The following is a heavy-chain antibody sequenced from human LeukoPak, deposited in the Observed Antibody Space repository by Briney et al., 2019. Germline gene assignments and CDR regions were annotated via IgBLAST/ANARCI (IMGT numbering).Heavy chain of an antibody. J-gene: IGHJ3*01. CDR3: ARQGYYDNSGYYAAFGF. CDR1: GYSISSGYY. Sequence: PSETLSLTCAASGYSISSGYYWGWIRQPPGKGVEWIGSMHHSGSTYYNPPLKSRVTMSVDTSKNQFSLKLSSVTAADTALYYCARQGYYDNSGYYAAFGFWGQGTMVTVSS. D-gene: IGHD3-22*01. V-gene: IGHV4-38-2*01. CDR2: MHHSGST.